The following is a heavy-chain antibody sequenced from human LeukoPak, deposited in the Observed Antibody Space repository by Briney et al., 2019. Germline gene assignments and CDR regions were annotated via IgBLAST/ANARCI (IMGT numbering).Heavy chain of an antibody. V-gene: IGHV3-23*01. J-gene: IGHJ6*02. CDR2: ISGSGGST. CDR3: AKNSKRYCSGGSYYQEGGRYGMDV. D-gene: IGHD2-15*01. Sequence: TGGSLRLSCAASGFTFSSYAMSWVRQAPGKGLEWVSAISGSGGSTYYADSVKGRFTISRDNSKNTLYLQMNSLRAEDTAVYYCAKNSKRYCSGGSYYQEGGRYGMDVWGQGTTVTVSS. CDR1: GFTFSSYA.